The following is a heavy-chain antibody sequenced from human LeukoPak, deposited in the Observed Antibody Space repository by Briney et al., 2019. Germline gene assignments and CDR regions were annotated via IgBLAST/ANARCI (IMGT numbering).Heavy chain of an antibody. CDR1: GFTFSGFL. D-gene: IGHD4-11*01. CDR2: INTDGSVT. V-gene: IGHV3-74*01. Sequence: GGSLRPSCAASGFTFSGFLMHWVRQAPGKGLVWVSHINTDGSVTIYADSVKGRFTISRDNVRNTMYLQMNNLRAEDTAVYFCVRDVDYKFDYWGQGALVTVSS. CDR3: VRDVDYKFDY. J-gene: IGHJ4*02.